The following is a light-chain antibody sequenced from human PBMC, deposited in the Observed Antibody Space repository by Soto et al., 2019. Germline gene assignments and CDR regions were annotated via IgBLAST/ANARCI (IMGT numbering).Light chain of an antibody. V-gene: IGLV2-14*01. CDR3: SSYISSDTPPYV. J-gene: IGLJ1*01. CDR2: EVS. CDR1: SSDIGISDY. Sequence: ALTQSASVSGSPGQSITISCTGTSSDIGISDYVSWYQHHPGKAPKVLIYEVSYRPSGVSDRFSASKSGNTASLTISGLQADDEADYFCSSYISSDTPPYVFGTGTKLTVL.